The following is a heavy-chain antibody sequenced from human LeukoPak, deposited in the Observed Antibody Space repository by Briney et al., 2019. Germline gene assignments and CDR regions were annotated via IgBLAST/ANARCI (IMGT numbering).Heavy chain of an antibody. CDR1: GFTFSTYN. CDR2: ISSGSSTI. D-gene: IGHD3-22*01. V-gene: IGHV3-48*01. CDR3: AKDTVPTMIVVAPRRFDY. J-gene: IGHJ4*02. Sequence: GGSLRLSCAASGFTFSTYNMNWVRQAPGKGLEWVSYISSGSSTIYYADSVKGRFTISRDNSKNTLYLQMNSLRTEDTALYYCAKDTVPTMIVVAPRRFDYWGQGTLVTVSS.